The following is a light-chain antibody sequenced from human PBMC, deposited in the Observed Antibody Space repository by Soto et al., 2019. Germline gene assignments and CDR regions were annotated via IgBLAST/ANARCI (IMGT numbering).Light chain of an antibody. Sequence: DIQMTQSPSTLSASVGDRVTITCRASQSISSWLAWYQLKPGKVPKLLIYKASSLESGVPSRFSGSGSGTEFTLTISSLQPDDFATYYCQQYNSYSYTFGQGTKLEIK. CDR2: KAS. J-gene: IGKJ2*01. CDR1: QSISSW. V-gene: IGKV1-5*03. CDR3: QQYNSYSYT.